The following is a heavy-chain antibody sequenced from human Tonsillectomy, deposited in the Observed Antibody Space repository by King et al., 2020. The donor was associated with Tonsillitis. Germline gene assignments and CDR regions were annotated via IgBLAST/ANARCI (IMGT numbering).Heavy chain of an antibody. CDR1: GNSISSGYY. V-gene: IGHV4-38-2*02. J-gene: IGHJ4*02. CDR2: IYHSGST. CDR3: ARSPLTYFYDSSGQHIDY. D-gene: IGHD3-22*01. Sequence: VQLQESGPGLVKPSETLSLTCTVSGNSISSGYYWGWIRQPPGKGLEWIGSIYHSGSTYYNPSLKSRVIISEDTSKNQFSLNLSSVTAADTAVYYCARSPLTYFYDSSGQHIDYWGQGTLVTVSS.